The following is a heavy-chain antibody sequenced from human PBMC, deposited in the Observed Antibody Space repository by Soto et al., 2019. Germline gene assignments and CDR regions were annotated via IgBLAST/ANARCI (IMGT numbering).Heavy chain of an antibody. J-gene: IGHJ4*02. D-gene: IGHD3-22*01. CDR2: IYWDDDR. CDR1: GFSLSNSGVG. CDR3: AHRPSYDPSGAFDY. V-gene: IGHV2-5*02. Sequence: QITLKESGPTLVKPTETLTLTCIFSGFSLSNSGVGVGWLRQPPGKALEWLALIYWDDDRRYSASLRSRLTITKETSNNQVVLTMTNMDPMYTATYYCAHRPSYDPSGAFDYWGQGTLVTVSS.